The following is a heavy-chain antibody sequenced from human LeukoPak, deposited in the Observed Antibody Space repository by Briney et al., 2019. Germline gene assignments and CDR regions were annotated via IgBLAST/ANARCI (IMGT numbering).Heavy chain of an antibody. CDR1: GGSISSGSYY. Sequence: SETLSLTCTVSGGSISSGSYYWSWIRQPAGKGLEWIGRIFTSGSTHYNPSLKSRVTISVETSKNHFSLKLSSVTAADTAVYYCARGRLGFLYYYYYMDVWGKGTTVTVSS. V-gene: IGHV4-61*02. CDR3: ARGRLGFLYYYYYMDV. CDR2: IFTSGST. D-gene: IGHD3-16*01. J-gene: IGHJ6*03.